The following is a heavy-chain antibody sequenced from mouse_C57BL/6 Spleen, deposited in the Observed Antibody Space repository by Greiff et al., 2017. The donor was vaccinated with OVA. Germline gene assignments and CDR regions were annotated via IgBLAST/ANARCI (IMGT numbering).Heavy chain of an antibody. Sequence: VKLQESGAELVKPGASVKLSCKASGYTFTSYWMHWVKQRPGRGPEWIGRIDPNSGGTKYNEKFKSKATLTVDKPSSTAYMQLSSLTSEDSAVYYCAKERRYYFDYWGQGTTLTVSS. CDR1: GYTFTSYW. V-gene: IGHV1-72*01. J-gene: IGHJ2*01. CDR3: AKERRYYFDY. CDR2: IDPNSGGT.